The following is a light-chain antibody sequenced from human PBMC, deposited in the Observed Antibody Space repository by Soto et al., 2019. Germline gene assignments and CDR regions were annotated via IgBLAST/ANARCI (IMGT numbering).Light chain of an antibody. Sequence: LTQSPATLSMSPGETATLSCRASQSVSNSLAWYRQRPGQPPSLLIYATSTRATGVPARFTGSGSGTEFTLTISSLQSEDFAVYYCHQYYDWPPWTFGQGTKVEI. V-gene: IGKV3-15*01. CDR2: ATS. J-gene: IGKJ1*01. CDR3: HQYYDWPPWT. CDR1: QSVSNS.